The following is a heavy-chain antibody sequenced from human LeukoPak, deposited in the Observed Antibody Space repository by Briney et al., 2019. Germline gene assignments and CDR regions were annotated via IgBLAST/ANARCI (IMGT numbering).Heavy chain of an antibody. V-gene: IGHV5-51*01. CDR1: GYSFTSYW. D-gene: IGHD6-13*01. Sequence: GESLKISCQGSGYSFTSYWISWVRQMPGKGLEWMGIISPDGSDTRYSPSFQGQVTISADKSITTAYLQWSSLKASDTAMYYCARLTSSWSFDYWGQGTLVTVSS. CDR3: ARLTSSWSFDY. CDR2: ISPDGSDT. J-gene: IGHJ4*02.